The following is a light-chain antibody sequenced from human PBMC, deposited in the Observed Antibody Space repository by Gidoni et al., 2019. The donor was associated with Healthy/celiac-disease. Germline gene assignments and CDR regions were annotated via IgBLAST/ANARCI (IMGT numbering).Light chain of an antibody. CDR1: QSVSSSY. CDR2: GAS. V-gene: IGKV3-20*01. J-gene: IGKJ1*01. CDR3: QQYSSSPRT. Sequence: EIVLTPSPGTLSLSPGERATLSCRASQSVSSSYLAWYQQKPGQAPRLLIYGASSRATGIPDRFSGSGSGTDFTLTISRLEPEDFAVYYCQQYSSSPRTFGQGTKVEIK.